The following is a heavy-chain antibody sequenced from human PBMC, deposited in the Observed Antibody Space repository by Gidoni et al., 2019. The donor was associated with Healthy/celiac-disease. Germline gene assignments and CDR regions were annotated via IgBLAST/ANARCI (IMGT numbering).Heavy chain of an antibody. Sequence: EVQLVESGGGLVKHGGSVRLSCAASAFTSSSYSMNWVRQAPGKGLEWFSSISSSSSYIYYADSVKGRFTISRDNAKNSLYLQMNSLRAEDTAVYYCARAGSTSADDAFDIWGQGTMVTVSS. V-gene: IGHV3-21*01. CDR2: ISSSSSYI. CDR1: AFTSSSYS. CDR3: ARAGSTSADDAFDI. D-gene: IGHD2-2*01. J-gene: IGHJ3*02.